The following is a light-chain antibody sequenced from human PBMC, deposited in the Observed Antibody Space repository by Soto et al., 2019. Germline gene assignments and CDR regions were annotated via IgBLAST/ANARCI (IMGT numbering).Light chain of an antibody. J-gene: IGKJ5*01. Sequence: VLTQSPVTLSLSPGERATLSCRASQSFRGLLAWYQQKPGQAPRLLIYDAYNRATGIPPRFSGSGSGTDFTLTISSLEPEDAAVDEGQQRHMWPITFCQGTRLEIK. CDR1: QSFRGL. V-gene: IGKV3-11*01. CDR3: QQRHMWPIT. CDR2: DAY.